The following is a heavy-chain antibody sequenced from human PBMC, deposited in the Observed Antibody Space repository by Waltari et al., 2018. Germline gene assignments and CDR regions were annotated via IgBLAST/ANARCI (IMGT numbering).Heavy chain of an antibody. J-gene: IGHJ4*02. Sequence: QVQLQESGPGLVKPSETLSLTCTVSGGSISSHYWSWIRQPPGKGLEWIGYIYYSGSTNYNPSLKSRVTISVDTSKNQFALKRSSVTAADTAVYYCARGSGRIDYWGQGTLVTVSS. D-gene: IGHD1-26*01. CDR3: ARGSGRIDY. V-gene: IGHV4-59*11. CDR2: IYYSGST. CDR1: GGSISSHY.